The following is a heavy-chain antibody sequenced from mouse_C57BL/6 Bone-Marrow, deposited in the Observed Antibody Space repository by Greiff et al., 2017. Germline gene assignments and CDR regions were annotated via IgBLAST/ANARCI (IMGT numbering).Heavy chain of an antibody. Sequence: DVQLQESGGGLVQPGGSLKLSCAASGFTFRDYGMAWVRQAPRKGPEWVAFISNLAYSIYYADTVTGRFTISRENAKNTLYLEMSSLRSEDTAMYYCARQDYYGSSYWYFDVWGTGTTVTVSS. D-gene: IGHD1-1*01. CDR3: ARQDYYGSSYWYFDV. J-gene: IGHJ1*03. CDR1: GFTFRDYG. CDR2: ISNLAYSI. V-gene: IGHV5-15*01.